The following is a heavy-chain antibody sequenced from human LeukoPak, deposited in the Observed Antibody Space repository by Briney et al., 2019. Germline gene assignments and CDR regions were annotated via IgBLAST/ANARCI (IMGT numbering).Heavy chain of an antibody. J-gene: IGHJ4*02. CDR2: ISYDGSNK. CDR3: AKGGKHYFDY. D-gene: IGHD3-16*01. V-gene: IGHV3-30*18. Sequence: GGSLRLSCAASGFTVRSNYMNWVRQAPGKGLEWVAVISYDGSNKYYSDSVEGRFTISRDNSKNTLYLQMNSLRAEDTAVYYCAKGGKHYFDYWGQGTLVTVSS. CDR1: GFTVRSNY.